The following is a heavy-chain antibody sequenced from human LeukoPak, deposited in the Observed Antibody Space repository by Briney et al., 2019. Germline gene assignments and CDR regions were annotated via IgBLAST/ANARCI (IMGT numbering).Heavy chain of an antibody. J-gene: IGHJ1*01. V-gene: IGHV3-30-3*01. D-gene: IGHD6-13*01. CDR1: GFTFSSYA. Sequence: PGGSLRLSCAASGFTFSSYAMHWVRQAPGKGLEWVAVISYDGSNKYYADSVKGRFTISRDNSKNTLYLQMNSLRAEDTAVYYCAKDRITAAGTGYFQYWGQGTLVTVSS. CDR3: AKDRITAAGTGYFQY. CDR2: ISYDGSNK.